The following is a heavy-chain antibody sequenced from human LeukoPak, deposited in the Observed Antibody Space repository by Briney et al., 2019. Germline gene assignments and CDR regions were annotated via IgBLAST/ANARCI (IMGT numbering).Heavy chain of an antibody. CDR1: GGSIGPYF. CDR2: IYYSGST. V-gene: IGHV4-59*08. J-gene: IGHJ4*02. CDR3: ARRQTYFDY. Sequence: PSETLSLTCTVSGGSIGPYFWSWIRQPPGKGLEWIGYIYYSGSTNYNPSLKSRVTISVDTSKNQFSLKLSSVTAADTAVYYCARRQTYFDYWGQRTLVTVSS.